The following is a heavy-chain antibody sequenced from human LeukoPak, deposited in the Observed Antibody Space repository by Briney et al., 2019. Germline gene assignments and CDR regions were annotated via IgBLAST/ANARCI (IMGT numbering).Heavy chain of an antibody. CDR2: INPNNGDT. J-gene: IGHJ6*03. CDR1: GYTLSGYF. D-gene: IGHD2-15*01. CDR3: ARARYETRIWPKSRYDYYHYMDV. Sequence: ASVKVSCKASGYTLSGYFMSWVRQTPKEGLEWMGWINPNNGDTKYAQKFQGRVTITRDTSASTVYMELSSLRSGDMAVYYCARARYETRIWPKSRYDYYHYMDVWGKGTTVTVSS. V-gene: IGHV1-3*03.